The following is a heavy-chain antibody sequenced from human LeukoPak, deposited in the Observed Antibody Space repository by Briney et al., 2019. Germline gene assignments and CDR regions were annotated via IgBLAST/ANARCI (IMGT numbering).Heavy chain of an antibody. D-gene: IGHD6-19*01. J-gene: IGHJ4*02. CDR3: ARGRGSGWYYRVIHSVYFDY. Sequence: SETLSLTCTVSGGSISSGSYYWSWIRQPAGKGLEWIGRIYHSGSTYYNPSLKSRVTISVDTSKNQFSLKLSSVTAADTAVYYCARGRGSGWYYRVIHSVYFDYWGQGTLVTVSS. CDR2: IYHSGST. V-gene: IGHV4-61*02. CDR1: GGSISSGSYY.